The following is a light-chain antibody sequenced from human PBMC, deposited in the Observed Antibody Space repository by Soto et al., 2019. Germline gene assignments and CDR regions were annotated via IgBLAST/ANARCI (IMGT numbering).Light chain of an antibody. CDR3: SSYTTTITYD. CDR2: DVS. CDR1: RSDVGGYNY. V-gene: IGLV2-14*03. Sequence: QSVLTQPASVSGSPGQSITISCTGTRSDVGGYNYVSWYQQHPGKAPKLMIFDVSNRPSGVSNRFSGSKSGNTASLTISGLQAEDEADYYCSSYTTTITYDFGTGTKVTVL. J-gene: IGLJ1*01.